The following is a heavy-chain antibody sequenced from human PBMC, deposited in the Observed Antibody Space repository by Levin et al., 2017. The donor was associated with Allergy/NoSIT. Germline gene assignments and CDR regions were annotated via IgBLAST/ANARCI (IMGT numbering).Heavy chain of an antibody. CDR3: VRDSYDTSGYYYGDWFDP. J-gene: IGHJ5*02. Sequence: AGGSLRLSCAASGFTFSSYWMYWVRQAPGKGLAWVSRINRDGTSTDYTDSVKGRFTFSRDNAKNTLHLQMNSLRAEDTAVYFCVRDSYDTSGYYYGDWFDPWGQGTLVTVSS. CDR2: INRDGTST. V-gene: IGHV3-74*01. CDR1: GFTFSSYW. D-gene: IGHD3-22*01.